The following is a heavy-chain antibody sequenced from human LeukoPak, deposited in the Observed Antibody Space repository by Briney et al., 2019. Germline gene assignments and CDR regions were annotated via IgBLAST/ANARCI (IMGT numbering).Heavy chain of an antibody. V-gene: IGHV1-24*01. D-gene: IGHD3-16*02. Sequence: ASVKVSCKVSGYTLTELSMHWVRQAPGNGLEWKGGFDPEDGETIYAQKFQGRVTMTEDTSTDTAYMELSSLRSEDTAVYYCATVGPPLTFGGVIVNQQFDYWGQGTLVTVSS. CDR3: ATVGPPLTFGGVIVNQQFDY. CDR1: GYTLTELS. J-gene: IGHJ4*02. CDR2: FDPEDGET.